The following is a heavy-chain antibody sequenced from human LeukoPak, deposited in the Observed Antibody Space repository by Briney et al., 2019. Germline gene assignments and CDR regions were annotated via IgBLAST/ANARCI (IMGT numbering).Heavy chain of an antibody. D-gene: IGHD3-10*01. V-gene: IGHV3-43*01. J-gene: IGHJ6*02. CDR3: AKDIDYGSGSSIYYYYGMDV. Sequence: GGSLRLSCAASGFTFDDYTMHWVRQAPGKGLEWVSLISWDGGSTYYADSVKGRFTISRDNSKNSLYLQMNRLRTEDTALYYCAKDIDYGSGSSIYYYYGMDVWGQGTTVTVSS. CDR2: ISWDGGST. CDR1: GFTFDDYT.